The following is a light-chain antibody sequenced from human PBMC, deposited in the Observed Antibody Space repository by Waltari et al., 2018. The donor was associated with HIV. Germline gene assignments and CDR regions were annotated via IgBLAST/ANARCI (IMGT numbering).Light chain of an antibody. CDR2: ENN. Sequence: QSVLTQPPSVSAAPGQKVTISCSGSSSNIGNNYLSWYQQFPGTAPKILIFENNKRPSGIPDRFSGSKSGTSATLGITGLQTGDEADYYCGTWDSSLSVGLFGGGTKLTVL. V-gene: IGLV1-51*01. J-gene: IGLJ3*02. CDR3: GTWDSSLSVGL. CDR1: SSNIGNNY.